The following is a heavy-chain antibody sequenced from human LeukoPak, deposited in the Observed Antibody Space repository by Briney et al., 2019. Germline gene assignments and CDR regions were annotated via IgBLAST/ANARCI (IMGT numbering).Heavy chain of an antibody. CDR2: INHSGST. V-gene: IGHV4-34*01. CDR3: ARQKRLRITIFGVVTTVAFDI. D-gene: IGHD3-3*01. J-gene: IGHJ3*02. CDR1: GGSFSGYY. Sequence: SETLSLTCAVYGGSFSGYYWSWIRQPPGKGLEWIGEINHSGSTNYNPSLKSRVTISVDTSKNQFSLKLSSVTAADTAVYYCARQKRLRITIFGVVTTVAFDIWGQGTMVTVSS.